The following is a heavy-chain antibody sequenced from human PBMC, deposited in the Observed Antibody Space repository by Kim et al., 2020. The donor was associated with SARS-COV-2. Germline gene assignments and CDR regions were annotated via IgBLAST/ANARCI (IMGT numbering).Heavy chain of an antibody. V-gene: IGHV1-18*01. CDR3: ARDGSEVRGVMGGYYYYGMDV. J-gene: IGHJ6*02. CDR1: GYTFTSYG. D-gene: IGHD3-10*01. CDR2: ISAYNGNT. Sequence: ASVKVSCKASGYTFTSYGISWVRQAPGQGLEWMGWISAYNGNTNYAQKLQGRVTMTTDTSTSTAYMELRSLRSDGTAVYYCARDGSEVRGVMGGYYYYGMDVWGQGTTVTVSS.